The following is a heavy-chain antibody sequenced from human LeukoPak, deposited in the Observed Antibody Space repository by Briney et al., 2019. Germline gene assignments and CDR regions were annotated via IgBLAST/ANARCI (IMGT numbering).Heavy chain of an antibody. CDR2: IKEDGSEK. CDR1: VVTFSTDC. CDR3: ARDSSGYQ. V-gene: IGHV3-7*01. D-gene: IGHD3-22*01. Sequence: GGALRLSCAASVVTFSTDCMSCVRQAPGKGLGWVANIKEDGSEKYYGDSVKGRFTISRDNAKNSLYLQMNSLRAEDTAVYYCARDSSGYQWGQGTLVTVSS. J-gene: IGHJ4*02.